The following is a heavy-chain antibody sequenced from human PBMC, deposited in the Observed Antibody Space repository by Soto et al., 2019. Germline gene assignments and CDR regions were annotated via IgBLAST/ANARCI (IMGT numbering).Heavy chain of an antibody. CDR2: ISAYNGDT. D-gene: IGHD2-21*02. J-gene: IGHJ4*02. CDR1: GYTFTTYV. Sequence: ASVKVSCKTSGYTFTTYVISWVRQAPGQGLEWMGYISAYNGDTENAQKFQGRVTMTTDTSTNTAYMELKSLRSDDTAMYYCARGRTCDIWGQGTLVTVSS. CDR3: ARGRTCDI. V-gene: IGHV1-18*01.